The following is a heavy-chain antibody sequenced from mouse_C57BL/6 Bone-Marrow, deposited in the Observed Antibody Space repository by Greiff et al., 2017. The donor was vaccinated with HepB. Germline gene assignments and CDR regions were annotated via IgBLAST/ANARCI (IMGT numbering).Heavy chain of an antibody. CDR3: ARRGYYDGREAMDY. CDR2: IDPSDSYT. J-gene: IGHJ4*01. D-gene: IGHD1-1*01. Sequence: VQLQQPGAELVRPGTSVKLSCKASGYTFTSYWMHWVKQRPGQGLEWIGVIDPSDSYTNYNQKFKGKATLTVDTSSSTAYMQLSSLTSEDSAVYYCARRGYYDGREAMDYWGQGTSVTVSS. CDR1: GYTFTSYW. V-gene: IGHV1-59*01.